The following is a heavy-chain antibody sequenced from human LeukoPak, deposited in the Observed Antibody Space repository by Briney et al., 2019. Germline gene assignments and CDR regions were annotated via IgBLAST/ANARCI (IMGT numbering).Heavy chain of an antibody. D-gene: IGHD2-2*01. J-gene: IGHJ6*03. CDR2: IYYSGST. CDR3: ARAAQLGYCSSTSCHYCYYMDV. CDR1: GGSISSGGYY. V-gene: IGHV4-31*03. Sequence: SQTLSLTCTVSGGSISSGGYYWSWIPQHPGKGLEWIGDIYYSGSTYYNPSLKSRVTISVDTSKHQFSLRLSSVTAADTAVYYCARAAQLGYCSSTSCHYCYYMDVWGKGTTVTVSS.